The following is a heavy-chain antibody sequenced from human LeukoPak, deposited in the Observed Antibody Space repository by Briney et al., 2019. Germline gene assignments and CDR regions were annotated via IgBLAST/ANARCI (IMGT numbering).Heavy chain of an antibody. CDR1: GFTFSSYE. CDR2: ISSSGSTI. J-gene: IGHJ4*02. CDR3: ARDLGIAVAGYFDY. Sequence: PGGSLRLSCAASGFTFSSYEMNWVRQAPGKGLEWVSYISSSGSTIYYADSVKGRFTISRDNAKNSLYLQMNSLRAEDTAVYYCARDLGIAVAGYFDYWGQGTLVTDSS. V-gene: IGHV3-48*03. D-gene: IGHD6-19*01.